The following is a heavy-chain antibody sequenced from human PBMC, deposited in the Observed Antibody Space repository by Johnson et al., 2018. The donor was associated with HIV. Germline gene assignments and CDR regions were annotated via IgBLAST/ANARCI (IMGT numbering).Heavy chain of an antibody. V-gene: IGHV3-11*04. CDR1: GFTFSDYY. D-gene: IGHD6-19*01. J-gene: IGHJ3*02. Sequence: VQLVESGGGLVTPGGSLRLSCAASGFTFSDYYMSWVRQAPGKGLEWISYISSSGNDIYYADSVKGRFTISRDNSKNTLYLQMNSLRAEDTAVYYCAKDREWLVPTPLDAFDIWGQGTMVTVSS. CDR2: ISSSGNDI. CDR3: AKDREWLVPTPLDAFDI.